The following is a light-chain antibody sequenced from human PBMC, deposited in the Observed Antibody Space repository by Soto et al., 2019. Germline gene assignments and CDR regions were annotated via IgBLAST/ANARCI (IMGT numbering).Light chain of an antibody. CDR3: QVWDNSRDLYV. CDR2: DDN. V-gene: IGLV3-21*02. J-gene: IGLJ1*01. CDR1: DIGSKN. Sequence: SYELTQSPSVSMAPGQTARISCGGSDIGSKNVHWYQQKPGQAPMLVVFDDNDRPSGIPERFSGSNSGNTATLTIGRVEAGDEAEYYCQVWDNSRDLYVFGTGTKVTVL.